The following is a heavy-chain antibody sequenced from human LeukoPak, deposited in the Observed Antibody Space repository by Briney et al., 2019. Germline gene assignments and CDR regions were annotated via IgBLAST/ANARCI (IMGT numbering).Heavy chain of an antibody. CDR1: GYTFTSYD. D-gene: IGHD6-13*01. Sequence: GASVKVSCKASGYTFTSYDINWVRQATGQGLEWMGWMNPNSGNTGYAQKFQGRVTMTRNTSISTAYMELSSLRSEDTAVYYCARDSSSSWYGFLDYWGQGTLVTVSS. CDR2: MNPNSGNT. V-gene: IGHV1-8*01. CDR3: ARDSSSSWYGFLDY. J-gene: IGHJ4*02.